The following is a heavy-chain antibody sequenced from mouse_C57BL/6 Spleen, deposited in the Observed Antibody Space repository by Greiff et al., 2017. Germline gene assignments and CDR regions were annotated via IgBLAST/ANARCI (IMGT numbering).Heavy chain of an antibody. Sequence: QVQLKESGPGLVQPSQSLSITCTVSGFSLTSYGVHWVRQSPGKGLEWLGVIWSGGSTDYNAAFISRLGISKDNSKSQVFFKMNSLQADDTAIYYCASLVPFAYWGQGTLVTVSA. J-gene: IGHJ3*01. V-gene: IGHV2-2*01. D-gene: IGHD2-12*01. CDR2: IWSGGST. CDR1: GFSLTSYG. CDR3: ASLVPFAY.